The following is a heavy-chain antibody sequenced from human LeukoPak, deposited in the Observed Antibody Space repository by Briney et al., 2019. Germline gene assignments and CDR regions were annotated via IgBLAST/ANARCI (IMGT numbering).Heavy chain of an antibody. J-gene: IGHJ6*03. D-gene: IGHD1-26*01. Sequence: SETLSLTCSVSGGSISSYYWSWIRQPAGKGLEWIGRIFASGNTNYNPSLKSRVTMSVDTSKSQVSLQLTSVTAADTAVYYCARDWLSGTYPAYYYYMDVWGKGTTVTVSS. CDR3: ARDWLSGTYPAYYYYMDV. V-gene: IGHV4-4*07. CDR2: IFASGNT. CDR1: GGSISSYY.